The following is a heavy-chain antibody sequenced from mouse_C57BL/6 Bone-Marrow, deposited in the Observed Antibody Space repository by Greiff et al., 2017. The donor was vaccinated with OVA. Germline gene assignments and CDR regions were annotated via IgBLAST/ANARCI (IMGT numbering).Heavy chain of an antibody. V-gene: IGHV1-49*01. CDR2: FTMYSDAT. J-gene: IGHJ4*01. CDR3: AREGLPYPLGAIEY. Sequence: QVQLQQSGAELVRPGSSVKLSCKDSYFAFMASAMHWVKQRPGHGLEWIGSFTMYSDATAYSEYFKGKATLTAYTSSSTAYTELSSLTSEDSAVYYGAREGLPYPLGAIEYWGHGTSVTAAS. CDR1: YFAFMASA. D-gene: IGHD3-1*01.